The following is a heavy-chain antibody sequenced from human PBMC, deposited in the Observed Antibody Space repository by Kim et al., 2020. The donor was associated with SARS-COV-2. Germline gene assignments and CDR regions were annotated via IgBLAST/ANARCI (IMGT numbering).Heavy chain of an antibody. Sequence: ASVKVSCKASGYTFTSYGISWVRQAPGQGLEWMGWISAYNGNTNYAQKLQGRVTMTTDTSTSTAYMELRSLRSDDTAVYYCARRLSSGYPISPFDYWGQGTLVTVSS. V-gene: IGHV1-18*04. CDR1: GYTFTSYG. CDR3: ARRLSSGYPISPFDY. D-gene: IGHD3-22*01. CDR2: ISAYNGNT. J-gene: IGHJ4*02.